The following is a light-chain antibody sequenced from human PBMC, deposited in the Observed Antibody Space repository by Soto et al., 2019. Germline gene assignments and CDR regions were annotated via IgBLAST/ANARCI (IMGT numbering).Light chain of an antibody. V-gene: IGKV3D-20*02. Sequence: EIVLTQSPGTLSLSPGERATLSCRASQSVSSSYLAWYQQKPGQAPRLLIYDASDRATGIPGRFSGSGSGTDFTLSISSLEPEDFAVYYCQQRSDWPPITFGQGTRLEIK. J-gene: IGKJ5*01. CDR1: QSVSSSY. CDR2: DAS. CDR3: QQRSDWPPIT.